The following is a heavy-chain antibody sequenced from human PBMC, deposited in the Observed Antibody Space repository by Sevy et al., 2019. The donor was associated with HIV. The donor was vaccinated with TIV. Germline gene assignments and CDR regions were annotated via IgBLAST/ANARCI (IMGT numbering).Heavy chain of an antibody. CDR1: GFTFSNAW. CDR2: IKSKTDGGTT. D-gene: IGHD1-26*01. CDR3: TTDLISSYSGTDY. J-gene: IGHJ4*02. V-gene: IGHV3-15*01. Sequence: GGSLRLSCAASGFTFSNAWMSWVRQAPGKGLEWVGRIKSKTDGGTTDDAAPVKGRFTISRDDSKNTLYLQMNSLKTEDTAVYYCTTDLISSYSGTDYWGQGTLVTVSS.